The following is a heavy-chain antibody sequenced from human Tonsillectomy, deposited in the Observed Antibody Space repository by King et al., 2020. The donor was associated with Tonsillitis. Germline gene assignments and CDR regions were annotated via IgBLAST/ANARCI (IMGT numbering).Heavy chain of an antibody. D-gene: IGHD4-17*01. CDR3: ARDRVAWAPGDSPYYDYYGMDV. CDR1: GFTFSDHY. Sequence: VQLVESGGGLVRPGESLRLSCAASGFTFSDHYMSWIRQAPGKGLEWVSYISSGSIYTNYADSVKGRFTISRDNAKNSLYLQMNSLRAEDTAVYYCARDRVAWAPGDSPYYDYYGMDVWGQGTTVTVSS. V-gene: IGHV3-11*06. J-gene: IGHJ6*02. CDR2: ISSGSIYT.